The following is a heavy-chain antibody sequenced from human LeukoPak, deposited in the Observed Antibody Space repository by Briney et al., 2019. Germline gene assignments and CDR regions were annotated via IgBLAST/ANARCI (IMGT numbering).Heavy chain of an antibody. CDR1: GFTFSSYG. Sequence: PGGSLRLSCAASGFTFSSYGMHWVRQAPGKGLEWVGVISYDGSNKYYADSVKGGFTISRDNSKNMLYLQMNSLRAEDMAVYYCVKGRISEDGLDYWGQGTLVTVSS. D-gene: IGHD6-13*01. CDR2: ISYDGSNK. V-gene: IGHV3-30*18. J-gene: IGHJ4*02. CDR3: VKGRISEDGLDY.